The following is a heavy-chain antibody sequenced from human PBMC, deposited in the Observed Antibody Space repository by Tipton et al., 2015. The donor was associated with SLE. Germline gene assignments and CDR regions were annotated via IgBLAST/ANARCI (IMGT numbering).Heavy chain of an antibody. Sequence: QVQLVQSGAEVKKPGSSVKVSCKASGGTFSSYTISWVRQAPGQGLEWMGRIIPILGIANYAQKFQGRVTITADKSTSTAYMELSSLRSEDTAVYYCASRPLYGDRDYWGQGTLVTVSS. CDR1: GGTFSSYT. CDR2: IIPILGIA. V-gene: IGHV1-69*02. D-gene: IGHD4-17*01. J-gene: IGHJ4*02. CDR3: ASRPLYGDRDY.